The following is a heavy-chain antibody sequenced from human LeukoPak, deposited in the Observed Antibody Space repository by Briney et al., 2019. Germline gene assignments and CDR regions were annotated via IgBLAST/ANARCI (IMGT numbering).Heavy chain of an antibody. CDR1: GGSISYYY. CDR3: ARLYGSGSSLYFDY. CDR2: IYTSGST. Sequence: SSETLSLTCTVSGGSISYYYWNWIRQPAGKGLEWIGRIYTSGSTNYNPSLKSRVTISVDTSKNQFSLKLSSVTAADTAVYYCARLYGSGSSLYFDYWGQGTLVTVSS. D-gene: IGHD3-10*01. J-gene: IGHJ4*02. V-gene: IGHV4-4*07.